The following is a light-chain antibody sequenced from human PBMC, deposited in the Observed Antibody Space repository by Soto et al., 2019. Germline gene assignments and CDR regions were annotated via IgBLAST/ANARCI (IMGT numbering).Light chain of an antibody. J-gene: IGKJ4*01. Sequence: DIVLTQSSLSLPVTPGEPASISCRSSQSLLHSDGYNYLDWYLQKPGQSPQLLIYSGSHRASGVPDRFSGSGSGRDFTLKISRVEAEDVGIYYCMQALQTPVTFGGGTKVDIK. V-gene: IGKV2-28*01. CDR3: MQALQTPVT. CDR2: SGS. CDR1: QSLLHSDGYNY.